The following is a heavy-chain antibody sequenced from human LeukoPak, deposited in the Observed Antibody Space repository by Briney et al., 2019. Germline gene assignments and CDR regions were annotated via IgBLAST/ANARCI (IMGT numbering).Heavy chain of an antibody. CDR2: SYCTGNT. D-gene: IGHD2-15*01. Sequence: SETLSLTCTVSGDSISSSSYFWGWIRQSPGQGLEWIGTSYCTGNTYYNPSLKSRVTISLDTSRNQFSLRLTSVIVADTALYYCARMRSYWYFDLWGRGTLVAVSS. CDR1: GDSISSSSYF. CDR3: ARMRSYWYFDL. J-gene: IGHJ2*01. V-gene: IGHV4-39*07.